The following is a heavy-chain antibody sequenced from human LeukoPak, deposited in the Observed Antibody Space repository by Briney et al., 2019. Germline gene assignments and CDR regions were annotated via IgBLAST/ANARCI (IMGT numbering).Heavy chain of an antibody. CDR3: AREEGGLLLNYFDY. V-gene: IGHV3-21*01. CDR2: ISSSSSYI. J-gene: IGHJ4*02. Sequence: GGSLRLSCAASGFTFSSYSMNWVRQAPGKGLEWVSSISSSSSYIYYADSVKGRFTISRDNAKNSLYLQMNSLRAEDTAVYYCAREEGGLLLNYFDYWGQGTLVTVSS. D-gene: IGHD3-10*01. CDR1: GFTFSSYS.